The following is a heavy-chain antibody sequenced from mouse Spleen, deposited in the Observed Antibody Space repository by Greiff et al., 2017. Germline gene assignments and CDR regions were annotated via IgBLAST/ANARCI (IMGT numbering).Heavy chain of an antibody. D-gene: IGHD1-1*01. Sequence: EVQRVESGGGLVKPGGSLKLSCAASGFTFSSYAMSWVRQTPEKRLEWVASISSGGSTYYPDSVKGRFTISRDNARNILYLQMSSLRSEDTAMYYCARLTTVVDYFDYRGQGTTLTVSS. J-gene: IGHJ2*01. CDR3: ARLTTVVDYFDY. CDR2: ISSGGST. CDR1: GFTFSSYA. V-gene: IGHV5-6-5*01.